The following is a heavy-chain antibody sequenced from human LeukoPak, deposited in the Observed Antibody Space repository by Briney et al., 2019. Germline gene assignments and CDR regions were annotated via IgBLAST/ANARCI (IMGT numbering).Heavy chain of an antibody. J-gene: IGHJ6*03. CDR1: GGSISSYY. D-gene: IGHD2-2*01. CDR3: ASNRRYCSSTSCYYYYMDV. Sequence: PSETLSLTCTVSGGSISSYYWSWLRQPPGKGLEWIGYIYYSGSTNYNPSLKSRVTISVDTSKNQFSLKLSSVTAADTAVYYCASNRRYCSSTSCYYYYMDVWGKGTTVTVSS. CDR2: IYYSGST. V-gene: IGHV4-59*01.